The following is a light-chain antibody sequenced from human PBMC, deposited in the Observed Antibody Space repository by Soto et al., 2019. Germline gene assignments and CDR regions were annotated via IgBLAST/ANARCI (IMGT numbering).Light chain of an antibody. V-gene: IGKV1-39*01. CDR2: VAS. CDR3: QHSSSTPQT. J-gene: IGKJ4*01. CDR1: QSLSSY. Sequence: DIQMTQSPSSLSASVGDRVTITCRASQSLSSYLSWYQKKPGKAPKLLINVASTLQSGVPSRCSGSGSGTDFTLAISSLQPEDFATDYWQHSSSTPQTFGGGTWVVSK.